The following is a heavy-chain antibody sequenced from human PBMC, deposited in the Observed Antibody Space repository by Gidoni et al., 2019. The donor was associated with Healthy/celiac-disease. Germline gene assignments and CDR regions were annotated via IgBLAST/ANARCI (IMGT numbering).Heavy chain of an antibody. D-gene: IGHD1-26*01. CDR3: AKDTPPGEGWAFDI. CDR2: ISWNSGSI. V-gene: IGHV3-9*01. CDR1: GFTFDDYA. J-gene: IGHJ3*02. Sequence: EVQLVESGGGLVQPGRSLRLSCAASGFTFDDYAMHWVRQAPGKGMEWVSGISWNSGSIGYADSVKGRFTISRDNAKNSLYLQMNSLRAEDTALYYCAKDTPPGEGWAFDIWGQGTMVTVSS.